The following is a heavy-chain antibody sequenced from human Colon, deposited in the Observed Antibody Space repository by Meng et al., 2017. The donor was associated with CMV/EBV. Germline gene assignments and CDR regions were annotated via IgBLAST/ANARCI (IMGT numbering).Heavy chain of an antibody. V-gene: IGHV4-34*01. J-gene: IGHJ6*02. Sequence: SETLSLTFAVYGGSFSGYYWSWIRQPPGKGLEWIGEINHSGSTNDNPSLKSRVTISVDTSKNQFSLKLSSVTAADTAVYYCARGLPYCSSTSCPDRYYYGMDVWGQGTTVTVSS. D-gene: IGHD2-2*01. CDR1: GGSFSGYY. CDR2: INHSGST. CDR3: ARGLPYCSSTSCPDRYYYGMDV.